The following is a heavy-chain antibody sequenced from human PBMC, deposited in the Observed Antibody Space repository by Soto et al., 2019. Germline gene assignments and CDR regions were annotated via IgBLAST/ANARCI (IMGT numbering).Heavy chain of an antibody. D-gene: IGHD2-2*01. Sequence: ASVKVSCQASGYTFTSYAMHWVRQAPGQGLEWMGWISAYNGNTNYAQKLQGRVTMTTDTSTSTAYMELRSLRSDDTAVYYCARVRLPADQIDYWGQGTLVTVSS. CDR2: ISAYNGNT. CDR3: ARVRLPADQIDY. CDR1: GYTFTSYA. V-gene: IGHV1-18*01. J-gene: IGHJ4*02.